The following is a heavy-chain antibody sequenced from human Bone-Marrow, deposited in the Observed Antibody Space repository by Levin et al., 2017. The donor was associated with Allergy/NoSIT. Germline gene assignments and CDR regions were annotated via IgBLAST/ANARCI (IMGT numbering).Heavy chain of an antibody. CDR3: ARRGLSCSGDSCYSGV. J-gene: IGHJ4*02. CDR1: GYTFSNFG. V-gene: IGHV1-18*01. Sequence: SCETSGYTFSNFGISWVRQAPGQFLSSFFFLLSFPFPPPSSPPFPWRLAMTIDTSASTAFMELKSLGSHDTAVYFCARRGLSCSGDSCYSGVWGQGTLVTVSS. CDR2: LLSFPFPP. D-gene: IGHD2-15*01.